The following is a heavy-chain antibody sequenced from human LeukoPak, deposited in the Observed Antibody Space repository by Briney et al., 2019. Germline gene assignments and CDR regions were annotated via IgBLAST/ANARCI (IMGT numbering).Heavy chain of an antibody. Sequence: PGGSLRLSCAASGFTFSSYAMSWVRQDPGKGLEWVSAISGSGGSTYYADSVKGRFTISRDNSKNTLYLQMNSLRAEDTAVYYCAKWKYCSSTSCYLRSYWFDPWGQGTLVTVSS. CDR1: GFTFSSYA. CDR2: ISGSGGST. CDR3: AKWKYCSSTSCYLRSYWFDP. D-gene: IGHD2-2*01. J-gene: IGHJ5*02. V-gene: IGHV3-23*01.